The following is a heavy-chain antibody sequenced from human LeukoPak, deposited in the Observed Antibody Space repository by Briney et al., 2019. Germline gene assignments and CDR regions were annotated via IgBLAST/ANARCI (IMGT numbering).Heavy chain of an antibody. D-gene: IGHD2/OR15-2a*01. V-gene: IGHV3-7*05. CDR1: GFTFSSFW. J-gene: IGHJ4*02. CDR3: ARGGGRHVEY. CDR2: IKEDGSEK. Sequence: GGSLRLSCAASGFTFSSFWMSWVRQAPGKGLEWVANIKEDGSEKNYVDSVKGRFTISRDNAKNSLYLQMNSLRAEDTAVYYCARGGGRHVEYWGQGNLVTVSS.